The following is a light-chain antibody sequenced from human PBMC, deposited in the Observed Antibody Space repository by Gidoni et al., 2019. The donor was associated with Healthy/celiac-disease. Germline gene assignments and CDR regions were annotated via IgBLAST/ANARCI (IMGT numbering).Light chain of an antibody. CDR1: NIGSKS. CDR2: DDN. Sequence: SYVLTQPPPVPVAPGKTARITCGGNNIGSKSVHWYQQKPGQAPVLVVYDDNDRPSGIPERFSGSNSGNTATLTISRVEAGDEADYYCQVGDSSSDHVVFGGGTKLTVL. V-gene: IGLV3-21*03. J-gene: IGLJ2*01. CDR3: QVGDSSSDHVV.